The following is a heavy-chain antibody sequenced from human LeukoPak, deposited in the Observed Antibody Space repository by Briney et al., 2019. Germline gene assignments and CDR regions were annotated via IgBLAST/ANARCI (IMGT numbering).Heavy chain of an antibody. D-gene: IGHD6-13*01. CDR1: GGSISSSSYY. CDR2: IYYSGST. CDR3: ARRGYQRGFDY. Sequence: SETLSLTCTVSGGSISSSSYYWGWLRQPPGTGLEWIGSIYYSGSTYYNPSLKSRVTISVDTSKNQFSLKLSSVTAADTAVYYCARRGYQRGFDYWGQGTLVTVSS. J-gene: IGHJ4*02. V-gene: IGHV4-39*01.